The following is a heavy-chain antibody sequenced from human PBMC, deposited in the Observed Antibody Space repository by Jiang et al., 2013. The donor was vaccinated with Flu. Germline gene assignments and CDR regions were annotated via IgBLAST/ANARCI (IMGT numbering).Heavy chain of an antibody. V-gene: IGHV4-4*02. CDR2: IYHSGST. J-gene: IGHJ5*02. CDR3: ARVVVVPAAMAWFDP. CDR1: GGSISSSNW. Sequence: GPGLVKPSGTLSLTCAVSGGSISSSNWWSWVRQPPGKGLEWIGEIYHSGSTNYNPSLKSRVTISVDKSKNQFSLKLSSVTAADTAVYYCARVVVVPAAMAWFDPWGQGTLVTVSS. D-gene: IGHD2-2*01.